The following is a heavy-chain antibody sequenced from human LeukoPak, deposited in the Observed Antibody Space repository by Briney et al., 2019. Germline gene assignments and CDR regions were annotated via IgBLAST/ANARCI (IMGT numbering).Heavy chain of an antibody. Sequence: ASVKVSCKASGGTFSSYTISWVRQAPGQGLEWMGIINPSGGRTSYAQKFQGRVTMTRDTSTSTVYMELSSLRSEDTAVYYCARDKARPGTTDYWGQGTLVTVSS. CDR2: INPSGGRT. CDR3: ARDKARPGTTDY. V-gene: IGHV1-46*01. CDR1: GGTFSSYT. J-gene: IGHJ4*02. D-gene: IGHD1-1*01.